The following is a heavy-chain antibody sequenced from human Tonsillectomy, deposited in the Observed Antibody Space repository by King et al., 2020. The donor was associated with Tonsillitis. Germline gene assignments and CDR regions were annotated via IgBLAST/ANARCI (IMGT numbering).Heavy chain of an antibody. J-gene: IGHJ4*02. Sequence: VQLQESGPGLVQPSETLSLICAVSDYFISSGYYWGWIRQPPGKGLEWIGSINHSGSTSYNPSLKSRVPISVDTSKNQFSLKMTSVTAADTAVYYCARGVGYCTGGSCRFYFFDYWGQGTLVTVSS. CDR2: INHSGST. V-gene: IGHV4-38-2*01. CDR1: DYFISSGYY. D-gene: IGHD2-15*01. CDR3: ARGVGYCTGGSCRFYFFDY.